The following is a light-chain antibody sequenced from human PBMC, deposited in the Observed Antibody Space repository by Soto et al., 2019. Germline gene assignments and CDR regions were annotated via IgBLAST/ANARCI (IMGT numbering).Light chain of an antibody. Sequence: EILMTQSPATLSVSPGERATLSCRASQSLSRNLAWYQQKPGQAPRLLIYGASTRASGIPARFSGGGSGTEFTLTISSLQSEDSALYYCQHYNDWPPAFTFGPGTKVDL. J-gene: IGKJ3*01. CDR3: QHYNDWPPAFT. V-gene: IGKV3-15*01. CDR2: GAS. CDR1: QSLSRN.